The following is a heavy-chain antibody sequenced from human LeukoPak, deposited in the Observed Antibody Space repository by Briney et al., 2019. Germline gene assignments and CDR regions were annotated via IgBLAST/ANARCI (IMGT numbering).Heavy chain of an antibody. D-gene: IGHD6-19*01. Sequence: WASVKVSCKASGYTFIGYYIHWVRQAPGQGLEWLGWINPNSGDTNYAQNFQGRVTLTRDTSLTTAYMEVNKLRPDDTAVYYCARDSSGWPRPYYYMNVWGKGTTVTVS. CDR1: GYTFIGYY. J-gene: IGHJ6*03. CDR2: INPNSGDT. V-gene: IGHV1-2*02. CDR3: ARDSSGWPRPYYYMNV.